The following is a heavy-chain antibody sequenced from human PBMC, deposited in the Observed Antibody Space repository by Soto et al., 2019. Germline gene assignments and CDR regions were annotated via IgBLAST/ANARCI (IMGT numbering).Heavy chain of an antibody. CDR3: PRGYAGSGYGRRGLDY. J-gene: IGHJ4*02. D-gene: IGHD3-3*01. V-gene: IGHV1-69*02. CDR2: IIPILGIA. Sequence: QVQLVQSGAEVKKPGSSVKVSCKASGGTFSSYTITWVRQAPGQGLEWMGRIIPILGIANYAQKFQGRVTITADKSTSTAYMELSSLRSEDTAVYYSPRGYAGSGYGRRGLDYWGQGTLVTVSS. CDR1: GGTFSSYT.